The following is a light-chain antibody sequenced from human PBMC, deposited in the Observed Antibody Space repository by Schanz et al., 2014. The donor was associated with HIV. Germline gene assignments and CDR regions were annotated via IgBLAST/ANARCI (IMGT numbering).Light chain of an antibody. V-gene: IGKV3-15*01. Sequence: EIVMTQSPATLSVSPGERATLSCRASQSVSSNLAWYQQKPGQAPRLVIYGASTRATGIPARFSGSGSGTEFTLTISRLEPEDFAVYYCQQSGDSGGTFGGGTKVDMK. CDR1: QSVSSN. CDR3: QQSGDSGGT. J-gene: IGKJ4*01. CDR2: GAS.